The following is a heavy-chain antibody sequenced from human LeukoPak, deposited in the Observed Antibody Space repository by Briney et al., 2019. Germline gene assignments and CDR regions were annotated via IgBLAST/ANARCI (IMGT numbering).Heavy chain of an antibody. Sequence: GGSLRLSCAASGFTVSSYYMNWVRQAPGKGLEWVSAISGSGASTYYADSVKGRFTISRDNSKNTLYLQMNSLRVEDTAVYYCAKDPAVANTARRFQHWGQGTLVTVTS. CDR2: ISGSGAST. J-gene: IGHJ1*01. CDR1: GFTVSSYY. V-gene: IGHV3-23*01. D-gene: IGHD6-19*01. CDR3: AKDPAVANTARRFQH.